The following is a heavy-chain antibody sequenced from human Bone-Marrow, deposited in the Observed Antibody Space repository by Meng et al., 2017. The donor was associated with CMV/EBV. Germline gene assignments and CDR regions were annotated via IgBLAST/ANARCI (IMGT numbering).Heavy chain of an antibody. CDR1: GYTFTSYD. J-gene: IGHJ4*02. Sequence: ASGKVSCKASGYTFTSYDINWVRQATGQGLEWMGWISAYNGNTNYAQKLQGRVTMTTDTSTSTAYMELRSLRSDDTAVYYCARIAAAVTFDYWGQGTLVTVSS. CDR3: ARIAAAVTFDY. V-gene: IGHV1-18*01. D-gene: IGHD6-13*01. CDR2: ISAYNGNT.